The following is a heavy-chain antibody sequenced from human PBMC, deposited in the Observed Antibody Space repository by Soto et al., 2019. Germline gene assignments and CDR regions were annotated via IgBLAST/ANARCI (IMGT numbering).Heavy chain of an antibody. CDR3: ARRLNDFWGV. J-gene: IGHJ6*02. CDR2: IYPDGSDT. Sequence: GESLKISCKASGYTFSNYWIAWVRQMPGKGPECVGIIYPDGSDTRYSPSFEGQVTISVDKSITTAYLQRSSLKASDTAIYYCARRLNDFWGVWGQGTTVTVSS. CDR1: GYTFSNYW. D-gene: IGHD3-3*01. V-gene: IGHV5-51*01.